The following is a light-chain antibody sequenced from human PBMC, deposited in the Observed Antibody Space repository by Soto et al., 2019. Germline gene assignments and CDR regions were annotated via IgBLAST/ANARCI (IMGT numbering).Light chain of an antibody. CDR2: GAS. J-gene: IGKJ4*01. CDR3: QQYGSSPRT. V-gene: IGKV3-20*01. CDR1: ESVSDNY. Sequence: EIVLTQSPGTLSLSPGERATLSCRASESVSDNYLAWYQQRSGQAPRLVIYGASSRASAVPDRFSGSGSGADFTLTISRLEPEDFAVYYCQQYGSSPRTFGRGPKVEIK.